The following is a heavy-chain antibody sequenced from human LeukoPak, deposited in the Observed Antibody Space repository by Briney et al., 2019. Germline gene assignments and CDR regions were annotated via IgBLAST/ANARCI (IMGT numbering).Heavy chain of an antibody. J-gene: IGHJ5*02. Sequence: SETLSLTCTVSGDSISTYYWSWIRQPPGRGLEWIGYIYNSGSTNYNPSLKSRVTISVDTSKTQFSLKLTSVTAADTAVYYCARDRRHSYGSYFDPWGQGTLVTVSS. CDR3: ARDRRHSYGSYFDP. D-gene: IGHD5-18*01. CDR2: IYNSGST. CDR1: GDSISTYY. V-gene: IGHV4-59*01.